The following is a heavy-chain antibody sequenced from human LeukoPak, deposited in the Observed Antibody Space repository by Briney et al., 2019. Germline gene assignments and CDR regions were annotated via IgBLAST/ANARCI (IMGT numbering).Heavy chain of an antibody. CDR3: ARVGYCSSTSCYMWLAYDGAFDI. Sequence: PGGSLRLSCAASGFTFSSYAMSWVRQAPGKGLEWVSAISGSGGSTYYADSVKGRFTISRDNSKNTLYLQMNSLRAEDTAVYYCARVGYCSSTSCYMWLAYDGAFDIWGQGTMVTVSS. CDR1: GFTFSSYA. CDR2: ISGSGGST. V-gene: IGHV3-23*01. D-gene: IGHD2-2*02. J-gene: IGHJ3*02.